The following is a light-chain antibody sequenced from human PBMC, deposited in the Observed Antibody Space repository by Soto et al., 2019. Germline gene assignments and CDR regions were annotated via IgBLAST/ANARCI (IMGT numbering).Light chain of an antibody. Sequence: DIVLTQSPATLSLSPGERATLSCRASQSIFTCLAWYQQKPGQPPRLLIYDASNRASGIPARFSGSGSGTDLTLTISSLEPEDFAGYYCQQRRNLPWTCGQGTKLKIK. CDR1: QSIFTC. V-gene: IGKV3-11*01. CDR2: DAS. CDR3: QQRRNLPWT. J-gene: IGKJ1*01.